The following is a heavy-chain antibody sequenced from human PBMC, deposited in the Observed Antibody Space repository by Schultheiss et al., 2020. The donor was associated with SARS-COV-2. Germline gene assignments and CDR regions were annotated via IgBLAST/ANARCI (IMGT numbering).Heavy chain of an antibody. V-gene: IGHV4-59*02. CDR2: ITHSGSA. CDR3: AREYSSSYYYYYYMDV. J-gene: IGHJ6*03. D-gene: IGHD6-6*01. CDR1: GGSVSGYD. Sequence: SETLSLTCTVSGGSVSGYDWSWIRQPPGKGLQWIGYITHSGSANYNPSLGSRLTISVGTSKNQFSLKLRSVTAADTAVYYCAREYSSSYYYYYYMDVWGKGTTVTVSS.